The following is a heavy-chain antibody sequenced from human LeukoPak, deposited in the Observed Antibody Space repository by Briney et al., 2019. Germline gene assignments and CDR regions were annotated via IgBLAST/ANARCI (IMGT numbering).Heavy chain of an antibody. CDR2: ISQGGETP. D-gene: IGHD4-11*01. CDR3: AKLVIPSHSKYFDP. J-gene: IGHJ5*02. CDR1: GFIFTNYA. Sequence: GGSLRLSCAASGFIFTNYAMSWVRQAPRKGLEWASTISQGGETPYYADSVKGRFTISRDNSKNTLYLQISSLSAEDTAVYYCAKLVIPSHSKYFDPWGQGTLVTVSS. V-gene: IGHV3-23*01.